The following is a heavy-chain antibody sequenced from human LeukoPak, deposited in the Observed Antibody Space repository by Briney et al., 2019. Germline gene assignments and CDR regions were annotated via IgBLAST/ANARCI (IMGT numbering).Heavy chain of an antibody. V-gene: IGHV3-7*04. D-gene: IGHD1-26*01. CDR1: GFTFSSYW. J-gene: IGHJ5*01. Sequence: GGSLRLSCAASGFTFSSYWMSWVRQAPGKGLEWGANIKEDGSEKIYVDSLKGRFTISRDNAKNSLYLQMNSLRAEDTAVYYCARDCVIVGAPCYDSWGQGTLATVSS. CDR3: ARDCVIVGAPCYDS. CDR2: IKEDGSEK.